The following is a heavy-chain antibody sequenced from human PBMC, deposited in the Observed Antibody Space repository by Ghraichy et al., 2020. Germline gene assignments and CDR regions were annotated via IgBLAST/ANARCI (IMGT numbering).Heavy chain of an antibody. CDR2: INPNSGGT. D-gene: IGHD1-14*01. CDR3: ARDRPGGPLFDY. CDR1: GYTFTGYY. J-gene: IGHJ4*02. Sequence: ASVKVSCKASGYTFTGYYMHWVRQAPGQGLEWMGWINPNSGGTNYAQKFQGRVTMTRDTSISTAYMELSRLRSDDTAVYYCARDRPGGPLFDYWGQGTLVTVSS. V-gene: IGHV1-2*02.